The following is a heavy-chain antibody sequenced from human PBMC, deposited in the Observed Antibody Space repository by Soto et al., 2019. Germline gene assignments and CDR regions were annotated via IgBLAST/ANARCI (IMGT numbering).Heavy chain of an antibody. CDR3: ATSTVTTRWFDP. V-gene: IGHV4-61*08. CDR2: IYYSGST. CDR1: GGSISSGDYY. D-gene: IGHD4-17*01. Sequence: SETLSLTCTVSGGSISSGDYYWSWIRQPPGKGLEWIGYIYYSGSTNYNPSLKSRVTISVDTSKNQFSLKLSSVTAADTAVYYCATSTVTTRWFDPWGQGTLVTVSS. J-gene: IGHJ5*02.